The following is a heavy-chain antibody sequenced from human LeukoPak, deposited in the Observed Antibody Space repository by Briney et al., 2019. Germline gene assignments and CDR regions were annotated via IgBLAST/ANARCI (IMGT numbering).Heavy chain of an antibody. J-gene: IGHJ4*02. CDR2: ISGSGGST. CDR1: GLTFSSYG. D-gene: IGHD6-6*01. V-gene: IGHV3-23*01. Sequence: GGSLRLSCAASGLTFSSYGMSWVRQAPGKGLEWVSAISGSGGSTYYADSVKGRFTISRDNSKNTLYLQMNSLRAEDTAVYYCAKDSISRLYYFDYWGQGTLVTVSS. CDR3: AKDSISRLYYFDY.